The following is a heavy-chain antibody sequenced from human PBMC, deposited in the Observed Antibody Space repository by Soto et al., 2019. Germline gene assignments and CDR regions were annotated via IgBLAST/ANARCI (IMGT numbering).Heavy chain of an antibody. CDR2: INAGNGNT. CDR1: GYTFTSYA. V-gene: IGHV1-3*01. Sequence: GASVKVSCKASGYTFTSYAMHWVRQAPGQRLEWMGWINAGNGNTKYSQKFQGRVTITRDTSASTAYMELSSLRSEDTAVYYCAREQAIAPETIYCYGMDVWGQGTTVTVSS. CDR3: AREQAIAPETIYCYGMDV. J-gene: IGHJ6*02. D-gene: IGHD6-25*01.